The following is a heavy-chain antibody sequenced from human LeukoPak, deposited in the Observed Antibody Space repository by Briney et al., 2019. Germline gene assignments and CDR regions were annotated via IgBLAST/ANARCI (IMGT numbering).Heavy chain of an antibody. V-gene: IGHV3-23*01. D-gene: IGHD2-15*01. CDR3: SKVCRYNGCYTSEM. Sequence: GGSLRLSCAASGITFNNYAMSWVRKATGKRLEWVSTISGSGDSTHYADSVKGRFTISRDNSKNTLYMQINNLRDEDTAVYYCSKVCRYNGCYTSEMWGLGPLVIVSS. J-gene: IGHJ4*01. CDR1: GITFNNYA. CDR2: ISGSGDST.